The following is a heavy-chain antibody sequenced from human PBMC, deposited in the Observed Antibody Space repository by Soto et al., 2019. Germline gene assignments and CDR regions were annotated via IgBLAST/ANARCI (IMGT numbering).Heavy chain of an antibody. D-gene: IGHD4-4*01. Sequence: GGSLRLSCAASGFTFSSYAMHWVRQAPGKGLEWVAVISYDGSNKYYADSVKGRFTISRDNSKNTLYLQMNSLRAEDTAVYYCARDLKTVTTDDYYYYGMDVWGQGTTVTVSS. V-gene: IGHV3-30-3*01. CDR3: ARDLKTVTTDDYYYYGMDV. CDR2: ISYDGSNK. J-gene: IGHJ6*02. CDR1: GFTFSSYA.